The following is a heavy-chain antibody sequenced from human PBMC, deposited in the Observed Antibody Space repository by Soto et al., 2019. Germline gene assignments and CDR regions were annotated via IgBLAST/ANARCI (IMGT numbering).Heavy chain of an antibody. CDR3: ARERAAPTRPAPFDY. CDR1: GYTSTNYD. CDR2: MNPNSGKI. Sequence: ASVKASCKASGYTSTNYDINWVRQATGQGPEYMGWMNPNSGKIGYAQKFQGRVTITADESTSTAYMELSSLRSEDTAVYYCARERAAPTRPAPFDYWGQGTLVTVSS. J-gene: IGHJ4*02. V-gene: IGHV1-8*01. D-gene: IGHD6-6*01.